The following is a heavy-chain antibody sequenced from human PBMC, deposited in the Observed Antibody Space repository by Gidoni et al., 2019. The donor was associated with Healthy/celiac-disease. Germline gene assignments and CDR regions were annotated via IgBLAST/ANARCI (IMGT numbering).Heavy chain of an antibody. CDR3: ARGNWVFDY. CDR1: GFTFSSYA. D-gene: IGHD7-27*01. J-gene: IGHJ4*02. V-gene: IGHV3-23*01. CDR2: ISGSGGST. Sequence: EVQLLESGGGLAQPGGSLSLSCAASGFTFSSYAMSWVRQAPGKGLEWVSAISGSGGSTYSADSVQGRFTISRDNSKNTLYLQMNSLRAEDTAVYYCARGNWVFDYWGQGTLVTVSS.